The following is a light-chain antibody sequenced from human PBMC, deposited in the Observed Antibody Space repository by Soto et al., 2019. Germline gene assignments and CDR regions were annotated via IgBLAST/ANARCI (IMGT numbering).Light chain of an antibody. Sequence: DIQMTQSPSSVSVSAGDRVTISCRASQSVRNCLAWYQQKPGRAPQLLIYDSSTLETGVPSRFRGSGSGTDFTLTINGLQPDDFATYYCQQYDGYSPQTFGQGAKVDIK. J-gene: IGKJ1*01. CDR2: DSS. CDR1: QSVRNC. V-gene: IGKV1-5*01. CDR3: QQYDGYSPQT.